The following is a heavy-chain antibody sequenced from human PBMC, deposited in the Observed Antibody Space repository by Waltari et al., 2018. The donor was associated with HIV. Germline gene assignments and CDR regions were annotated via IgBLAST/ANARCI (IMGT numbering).Heavy chain of an antibody. V-gene: IGHV3-48*04. D-gene: IGHD5-18*01. CDR1: GFTFSSYS. CDR2: ISSSSSSI. Sequence: EVQLVESGGGLVQPGGSLRLSCAASGFTFSSYSMNWVRQAPGKGLEWVSYISSSSSSIYYADSVKGRFTISSDNAKNALYLQMNSLRAEDTAVYYCARVGGGYSYGDFDPWGQGTLVTVSS. J-gene: IGHJ5*02. CDR3: ARVGGGYSYGDFDP.